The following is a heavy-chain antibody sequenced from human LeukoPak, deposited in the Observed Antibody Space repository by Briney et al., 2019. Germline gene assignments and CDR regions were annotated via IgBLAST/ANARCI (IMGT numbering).Heavy chain of an antibody. CDR2: INHSGST. CDR1: GGSFSGYY. J-gene: IGHJ4*02. Sequence: PSETLSLTCAVYGGSFSGYYWSWIRQPPGKGLEWIGEINHSGSTNYNPSLKSQVTISVDTSKNQFSLKLSSVTAADTAVYYCARARGGRWLQLPPDYWGQGTLVTVSS. D-gene: IGHD5-24*01. CDR3: ARARGGRWLQLPPDY. V-gene: IGHV4-34*01.